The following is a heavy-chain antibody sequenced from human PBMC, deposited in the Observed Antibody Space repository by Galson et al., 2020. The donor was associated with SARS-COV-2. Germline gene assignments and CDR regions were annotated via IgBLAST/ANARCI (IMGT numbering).Heavy chain of an antibody. Sequence: ASVKVSCKSSGYTFIDYYIHWVRQAPGQGLEWLGWINPNTGGTNYAQEFQGRITLTRDTSISTAYMDLSGLRSDDTAVYYCAKDLARSGWNENYWFDPWGQGTLVTVSS. CDR1: GYTFIDYY. J-gene: IGHJ5*02. V-gene: IGHV1-2*02. CDR3: AKDLARSGWNENYWFDP. CDR2: INPNTGGT. D-gene: IGHD1-1*01.